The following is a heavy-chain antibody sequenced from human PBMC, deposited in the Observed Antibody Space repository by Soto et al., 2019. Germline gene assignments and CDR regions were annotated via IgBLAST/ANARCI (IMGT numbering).Heavy chain of an antibody. CDR1: GFTFSSYA. CDR3: ARDVWETTSRYYGLDL. Sequence: PAGSLRLSCAASGFTFSSYAMTWVRQAPGKRLEWVSGISGSGGTTSYTDSVKGRFTISRDNSKKTLFLEMKSLGVEDTAVYFCARDVWETTSRYYGLDLWGLGTTVTVSS. V-gene: IGHV3-23*01. CDR2: ISGSGGTT. J-gene: IGHJ6*02. D-gene: IGHD1-26*01.